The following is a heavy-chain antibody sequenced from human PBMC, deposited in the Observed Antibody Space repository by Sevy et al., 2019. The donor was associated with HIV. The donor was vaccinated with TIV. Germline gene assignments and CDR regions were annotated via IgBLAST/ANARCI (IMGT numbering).Heavy chain of an antibody. CDR3: SRSPRSSSWYRGWYFDL. V-gene: IGHV4-34*01. D-gene: IGHD6-13*01. CDR1: GGSFSGYY. Sequence: SETLSLTCAVYGGSFSGYYWSWIRQPPGKGLEWIGEINHSGSTNYNPSLKSRVTISVDTSKNQFSLKLSSVTAADTAVYYCSRSPRSSSWYRGWYFDLWGRGTLVTVSS. J-gene: IGHJ2*01. CDR2: INHSGST.